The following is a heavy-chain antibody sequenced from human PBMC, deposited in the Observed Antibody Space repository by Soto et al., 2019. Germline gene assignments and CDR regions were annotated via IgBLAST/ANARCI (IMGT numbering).Heavy chain of an antibody. CDR2: IIPRDGST. J-gene: IGHJ4*02. V-gene: IGHV1-46*01. D-gene: IGHD3-10*01. Sequence: QVQLVQSGAEVKKPGASVKVSCKASGYTVTNYYMHWVRQAPGQGLEWMGIIIPRDGSTLYAQKVQGRVTITRDTSTSTVYMELSSLRSEATAVYSCPRASELAAYYASGSDLDYWGQGTLVTVSS. CDR3: PRASELAAYYASGSDLDY. CDR1: GYTVTNYY.